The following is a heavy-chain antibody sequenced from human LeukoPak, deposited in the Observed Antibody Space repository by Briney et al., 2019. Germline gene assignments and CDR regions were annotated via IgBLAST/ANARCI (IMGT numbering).Heavy chain of an antibody. CDR3: AGTSIAAGWWFDP. D-gene: IGHD6-6*01. V-gene: IGHV4-61*01. Sequence: PSETLSLTCTVSGVSVSSGSYYWSWLRQPPGKGLEWIGYIYYTGSTNYNPSLKSRVTMSVDTSKNQFSLNLSSVTAADTAVYYCAGTSIAAGWWFDPWGQGTLVTVSS. J-gene: IGHJ5*02. CDR2: IYYTGST. CDR1: GVSVSSGSYY.